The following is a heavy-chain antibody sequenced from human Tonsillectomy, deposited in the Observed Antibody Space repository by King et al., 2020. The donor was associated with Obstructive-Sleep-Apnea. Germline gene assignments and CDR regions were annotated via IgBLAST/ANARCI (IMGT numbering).Heavy chain of an antibody. V-gene: IGHV4-61*01. D-gene: IGHD3-10*01. J-gene: IGHJ6*02. CDR1: GASVSSGSYY. Sequence: QLQESGPGLVKPSETLSLTCTVPGASVSSGSYYWSWIRQPPGKGLEWIANVYSSGGTNSNPSLRSRVTVSVDTSKNQFSLKLTSVTAADSAVYFCARGTMVRELFYHYGMDVWGQGTTVTVSS. CDR3: ARGTMVRELFYHYGMDV. CDR2: VYSSGGT.